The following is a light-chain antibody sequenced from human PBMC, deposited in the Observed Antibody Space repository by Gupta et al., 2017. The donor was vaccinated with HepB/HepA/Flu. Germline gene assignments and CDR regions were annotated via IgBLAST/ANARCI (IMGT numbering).Light chain of an antibody. Sequence: QSVLTQPPSVSAAPAQQVTISCSGSSSNIGNNYVSWYQHLPGTAPKLLIYENNKRPSGIPDRFSASKSGTSATLGITGLQTGDEADYYCETWDSSLSAGVFGGGTKLTVL. J-gene: IGLJ2*01. CDR2: ENN. CDR1: SSNIGNNY. V-gene: IGLV1-51*02. CDR3: ETWDSSLSAGV.